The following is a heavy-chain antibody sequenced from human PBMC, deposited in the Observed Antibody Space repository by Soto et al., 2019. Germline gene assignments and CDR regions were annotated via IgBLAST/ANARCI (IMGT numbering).Heavy chain of an antibody. D-gene: IGHD6-13*01. J-gene: IGHJ4*02. V-gene: IGHV3-23*01. CDR3: AKVRAAAHPSSLFDY. Sequence: GGSLRLSCAASGFTFSSYAMSWVRQAPGKGLEWVSAISGSGGSTYYADSVKGRFTISRDNSKNTLYLQMNSLRAEDTTVYYCAKVRAAAHPSSLFDYWGQGTLVTVSS. CDR1: GFTFSSYA. CDR2: ISGSGGST.